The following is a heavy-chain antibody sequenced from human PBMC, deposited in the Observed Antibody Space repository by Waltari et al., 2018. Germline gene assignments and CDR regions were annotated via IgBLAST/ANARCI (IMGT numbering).Heavy chain of an antibody. D-gene: IGHD1-26*01. CDR3: ARGPASGDPLGY. J-gene: IGHJ4*02. Sequence: QVQLQESGPGLVKPSETLSLTCTVSGGSLSNYYWRWIRQPAGKGLEWIGRIYTSGSTDYNPSLKSRVTMSVDTSKNQLSLNLNSVTAADTAVYYCARGPASGDPLGYWGQGTLVTVSS. V-gene: IGHV4-4*07. CDR2: IYTSGST. CDR1: GGSLSNYY.